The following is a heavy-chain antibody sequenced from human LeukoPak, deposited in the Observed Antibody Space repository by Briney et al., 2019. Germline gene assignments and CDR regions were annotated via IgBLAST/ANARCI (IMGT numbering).Heavy chain of an antibody. Sequence: ASVKVSCKASGGTFSSYAINWVRQAPGQGLEWMGGIIPIFGTANYAQKFQGRVTITTDESTSTAYMELSSLRSEDTAVYYCASRRHYYGSGRPHAFDIWGQGTMVAVSS. D-gene: IGHD3-10*01. CDR3: ASRRHYYGSGRPHAFDI. J-gene: IGHJ3*02. CDR1: GGTFSSYA. CDR2: IIPIFGTA. V-gene: IGHV1-69*05.